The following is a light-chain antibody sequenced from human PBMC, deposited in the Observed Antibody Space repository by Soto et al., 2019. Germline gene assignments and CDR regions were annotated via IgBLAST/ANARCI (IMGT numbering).Light chain of an antibody. V-gene: IGKV1-39*01. Sequence: DIQMTQSPSSLSASVGDRVTITCRASQSLSSYLNWYQQKPGKAPKLLIYPASSLQGGVPSRFSGSGSGTDFTLTISSLQPEDFATYYCQQSYSTPLTFGGGTKVEIK. CDR1: QSLSSY. CDR3: QQSYSTPLT. CDR2: PAS. J-gene: IGKJ4*01.